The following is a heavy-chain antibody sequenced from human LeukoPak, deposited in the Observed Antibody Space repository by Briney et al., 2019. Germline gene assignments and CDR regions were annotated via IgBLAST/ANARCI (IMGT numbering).Heavy chain of an antibody. Sequence: SETLSLTCTVSGGSISSYFWNWIRQPAGKGLEWIGHIYTSGSTNYNPSLKSRVTMSVDTSRNQFSLRLNSVTAADTAVCYCARGRFFDYWGQGTLVTVSS. CDR2: IYTSGST. J-gene: IGHJ4*02. V-gene: IGHV4-4*07. CDR3: ARGRFFDY. CDR1: GGSISSYF.